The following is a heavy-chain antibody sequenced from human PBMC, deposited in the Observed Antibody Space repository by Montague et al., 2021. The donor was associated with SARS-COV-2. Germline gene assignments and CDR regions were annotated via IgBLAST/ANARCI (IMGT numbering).Heavy chain of an antibody. CDR3: ARDQAAKISFKGAFDI. CDR1: GGSISNYY. Sequence: SETLSLTCTVSGGSISNYYWNWIRETPGKGLEWIGYIYYSGTTNYNPSLKSRVTISLDTPKNQFSLNLNSVTAADTAIYHCARDQAAKISFKGAFDIWGQGRMVTVSS. V-gene: IGHV4-59*01. J-gene: IGHJ3*02. CDR2: IYYSGTT. D-gene: IGHD3-3*01.